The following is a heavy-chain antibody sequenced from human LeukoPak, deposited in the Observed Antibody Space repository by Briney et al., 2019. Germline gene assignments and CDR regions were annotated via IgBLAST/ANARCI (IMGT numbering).Heavy chain of an antibody. J-gene: IGHJ5*02. CDR1: GGSISSYY. CDR2: IYTSGST. V-gene: IGHV4-4*07. D-gene: IGHD3-22*01. Sequence: SETLSLTCTVSGGSISSYYWSWIRQPAGKGLEWIGRIYTSGSTSYNPSLKSRVTMSVDTSKNQFSLKLSSVTAADTAVYYCARADSSGYYSWFDPWGQGTLVTVSS. CDR3: ARADSSGYYSWFDP.